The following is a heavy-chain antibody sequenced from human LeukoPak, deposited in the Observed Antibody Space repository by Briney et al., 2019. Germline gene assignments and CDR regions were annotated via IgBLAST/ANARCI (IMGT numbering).Heavy chain of an antibody. V-gene: IGHV1-69*13. J-gene: IGHJ6*03. CDR3: ARGPGGGAHTNYYYYYMDV. CDR2: IIPIFGTA. D-gene: IGHD3-16*01. CDR1: GYTFTGYY. Sequence: SVKVSCKASGYTFTGYYMHWVRQAPGQGLEWMGGIIPIFGTANYAQKFQGRVTITADESTSTAYMELSSLRSEDTAVYYCARGPGGGAHTNYYYYYMDVWGKGTTVTVSS.